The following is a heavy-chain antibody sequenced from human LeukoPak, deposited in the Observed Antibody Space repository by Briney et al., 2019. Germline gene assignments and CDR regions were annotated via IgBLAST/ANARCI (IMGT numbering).Heavy chain of an antibody. V-gene: IGHV3-20*04. D-gene: IGHD1-26*01. CDR2: INWNGGST. CDR3: ARDSTAVGALTYYYYYYMDV. J-gene: IGHJ6*03. Sequence: PGGSLRLSCAASGFTFDDYGMSWVRQAPGKGLEWVSGINWNGGSTGYADSVKGRFTISRDNAKNSLYLQMNSLRAEDTAVYYCARDSTAVGALTYYYYYYMDVWGKGTTVTVSS. CDR1: GFTFDDYG.